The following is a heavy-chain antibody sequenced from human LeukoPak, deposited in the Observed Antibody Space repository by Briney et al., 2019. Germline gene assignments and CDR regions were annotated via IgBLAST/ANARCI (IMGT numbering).Heavy chain of an antibody. J-gene: IGHJ5*02. CDR3: ATDRDSGIPRFDL. CDR1: RFTFSSYA. CDR2: ISASGGST. V-gene: IGHV3-23*01. Sequence: GGSLRLSCAASRFTFSSYAMSWVRQAPGRGLEWVSTISASGGSTYYADSLRVRFTISRDNSKNTLHLQMNSLRAEDTAVYYCATDRDSGIPRFDLWGQGTLVTVS. D-gene: IGHD3-10*01.